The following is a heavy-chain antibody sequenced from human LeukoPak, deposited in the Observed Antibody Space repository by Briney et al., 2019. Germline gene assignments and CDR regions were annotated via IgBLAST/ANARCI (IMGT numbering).Heavy chain of an antibody. J-gene: IGHJ3*02. CDR3: ARAPPTRVINPSGVEFDAFDI. CDR2: IYYSGST. D-gene: IGHD3-22*01. V-gene: IGHV4-39*07. Sequence: SETLSLTCTVSGGSISSSSYYWGWIRQPPGKGLEWIGSIYYSGSTYYNPSLKSRVTISVDTSKNQFSLKLSSVTAADTAVYYCARAPPTRVINPSGVEFDAFDIWGQGTMVTVSS. CDR1: GGSISSSSYY.